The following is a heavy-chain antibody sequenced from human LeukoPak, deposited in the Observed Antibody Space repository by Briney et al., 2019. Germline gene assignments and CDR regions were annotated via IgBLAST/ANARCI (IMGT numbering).Heavy chain of an antibody. J-gene: IGHJ4*02. D-gene: IGHD1-1*01. V-gene: IGHV3-7*01. Sequence: PGGSLRLSCAASGFTFSNCWMTWVRQAPGKGLEWVANIKQDGSEENYVDSVKGRFTISRDNAKNSLYLQMNSLRGEDTAVYYCAIGIQLPDWGQGTLVTVSS. CDR1: GFTFSNCW. CDR2: IKQDGSEE. CDR3: AIGIQLPD.